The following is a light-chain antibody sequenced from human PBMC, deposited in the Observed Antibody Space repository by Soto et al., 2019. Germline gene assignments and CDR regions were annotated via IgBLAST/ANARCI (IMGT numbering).Light chain of an antibody. CDR3: QQYNKWPAEIT. CDR1: KSVSNY. J-gene: IGKJ5*01. V-gene: IGKV3D-15*01. Sequence: AQSPAAVSLSPGERATLACRASKSVSNYVAWYQQKSGQPPRLLIYGASSRASGIPARFSGSGSGTEFTLTISSLQSEDSGVYYCQQYNKWPAEITFGQGTRPEI. CDR2: GAS.